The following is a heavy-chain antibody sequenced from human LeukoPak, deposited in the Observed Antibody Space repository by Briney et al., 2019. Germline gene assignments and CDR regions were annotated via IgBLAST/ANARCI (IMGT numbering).Heavy chain of an antibody. J-gene: IGHJ6*02. CDR3: ARDLKITIFGVAEADYYGMDV. Sequence: ASVKVSCKASGYTFTSYYMHWVRQAPGQGLEWMGIINPSGGSTSYAQKFQGRVTMTRDASTSTVYMELSSLRSEDTAVYYCARDLKITIFGVAEADYYGMDVWGQGTTVTVSS. CDR2: INPSGGST. V-gene: IGHV1-46*01. CDR1: GYTFTSYY. D-gene: IGHD3-3*01.